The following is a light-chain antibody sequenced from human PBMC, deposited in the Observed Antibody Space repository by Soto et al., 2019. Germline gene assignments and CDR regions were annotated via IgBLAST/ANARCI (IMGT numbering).Light chain of an antibody. J-gene: IGKJ3*01. Sequence: DIQMTQSPSSLSASVGDRVTITCRASQSISSYLNWYQQKPVKAPKLLIYAASSLQSGVPSRFSGSGSGTDFTLTISSLQPEDFATYYCQQSYSTPFTFGPWTKGHIK. CDR3: QQSYSTPFT. V-gene: IGKV1-39*01. CDR1: QSISSY. CDR2: AAS.